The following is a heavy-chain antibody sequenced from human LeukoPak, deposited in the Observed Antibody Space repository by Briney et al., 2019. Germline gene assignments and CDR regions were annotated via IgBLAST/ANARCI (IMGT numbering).Heavy chain of an antibody. CDR3: ARGGGLRYFDWSEKPFDY. V-gene: IGHV4-31*03. CDR1: GGSISSGGYY. D-gene: IGHD3-9*01. Sequence: SQTLSLTCTVSGGSISSGGYYWSWIRQHPGKGLEWIGYIYYSGSTYYNPSLKSRVTISVDTSKNQFSLKLSSVTAADTAVYYCARGGGLRYFDWSEKPFDYWGQGTLVTVSS. J-gene: IGHJ4*02. CDR2: IYYSGST.